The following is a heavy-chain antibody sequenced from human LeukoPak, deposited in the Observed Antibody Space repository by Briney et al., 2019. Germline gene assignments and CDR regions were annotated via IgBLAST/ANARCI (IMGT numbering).Heavy chain of an antibody. Sequence: PGGSLRLSCAASGFTFSSYSMNWVRQAPGKGLEWVSSISSSSSYIYYADSVKGRFTISRDNAKNSLYLQMNSLRAEDTAVYYCATEGATIFGVLDAFDIWGQGTTVTVSS. D-gene: IGHD3-3*01. CDR1: GFTFSSYS. J-gene: IGHJ3*02. CDR2: ISSSSSYI. V-gene: IGHV3-21*01. CDR3: ATEGATIFGVLDAFDI.